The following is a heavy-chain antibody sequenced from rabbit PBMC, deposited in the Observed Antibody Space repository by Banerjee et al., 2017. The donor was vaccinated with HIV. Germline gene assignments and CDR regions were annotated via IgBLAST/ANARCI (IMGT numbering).Heavy chain of an antibody. CDR3: ARYRHDYGVALDL. CDR2: NDTDWDRA. CDR1: GFSFSSSHW. V-gene: IGHV1S45*01. D-gene: IGHD2-1*01. Sequence: QEQLVESGGDLVKPGASLTLTCKASGFSFSSSHWMCSVRQAPGKGLEWIGCNDTDWDRAFYASWVISRFSISEAPATSLPLQMTSLTAAEPAPYFCARYRHDYGVALDLGGRGTLVTVS. J-gene: IGHJ4*01.